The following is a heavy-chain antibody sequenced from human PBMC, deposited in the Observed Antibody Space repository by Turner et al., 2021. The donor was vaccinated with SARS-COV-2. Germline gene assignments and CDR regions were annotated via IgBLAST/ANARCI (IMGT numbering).Heavy chain of an antibody. CDR1: GGSISSTLNY. J-gene: IGHJ3*02. CDR2: IFYSGST. Sequence: QMQLQESGPGLVKPSETLSLTCTVSGGSISSTLNYWGWIRQPPGKGLEWIGSIFYSGSTNYTPSLKSRLTISVDTSRNQFSLRLTSVTAADTAVYYCARHSTYYDILTAYEGAFDIWGQGTLVSVSS. V-gene: IGHV4-39*01. CDR3: ARHSTYYDILTAYEGAFDI. D-gene: IGHD3-9*01.